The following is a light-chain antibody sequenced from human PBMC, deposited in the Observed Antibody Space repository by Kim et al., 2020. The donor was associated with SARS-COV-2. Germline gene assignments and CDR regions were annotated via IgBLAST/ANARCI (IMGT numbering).Light chain of an antibody. CDR3: QQRRNWPIT. J-gene: IGKJ5*01. CDR1: QSVSSY. CDR2: DAY. Sequence: LSPGERATPSCRASQSVSSYMVWYQQKPGQAPRLLVYDAYKTATGIPARFSGSGSGTDFTLTISSLEPEDFAVYYCQQRRNWPITFGQGTRLEIK. V-gene: IGKV3-11*01.